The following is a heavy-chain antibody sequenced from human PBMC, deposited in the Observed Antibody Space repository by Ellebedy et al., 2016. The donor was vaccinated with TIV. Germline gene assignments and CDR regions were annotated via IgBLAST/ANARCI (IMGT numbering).Heavy chain of an antibody. CDR1: GYTFTGYY. Sequence: ASVKVSCXASGYTFTGYYMHWVRQAPGQGLEWMGWINPNSGGTNYAQKFQGRVTMTRDTSISTAYMELSRLRSDDTAVYYCARGAKFLVVPAEPGMDVWGQGTTVTVSS. D-gene: IGHD2-2*01. J-gene: IGHJ6*02. CDR3: ARGAKFLVVPAEPGMDV. V-gene: IGHV1-2*02. CDR2: INPNSGGT.